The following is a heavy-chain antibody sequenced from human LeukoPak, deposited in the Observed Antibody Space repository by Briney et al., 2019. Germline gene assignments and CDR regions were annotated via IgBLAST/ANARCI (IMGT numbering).Heavy chain of an antibody. Sequence: GSLKLSCKTSGYTLSEEAMHWVRQAPGKGLEWMAAFGREDGETNYAQNVQGRVTMTKDTSTNTAYMDLSSLRAEDTAVYYCATEIVGYGDVHYFDYWGQGTLVTVSS. D-gene: IGHD4-17*01. CDR3: ATEIVGYGDVHYFDY. V-gene: IGHV1-24*01. CDR2: FGREDGET. CDR1: GYTLSEEA. J-gene: IGHJ4*02.